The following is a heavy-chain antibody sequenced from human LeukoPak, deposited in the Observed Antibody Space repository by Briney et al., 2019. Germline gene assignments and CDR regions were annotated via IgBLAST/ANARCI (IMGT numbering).Heavy chain of an antibody. CDR3: AHSRLTQRWLQYPKHLFDY. Sequence: ESGPTLVKPTQTLTLTCTFSGFSLSTSGVGVGWIRQPPGKALEWLALIYWNDDKRYSPSLKSRLTITKDTSKNQVVLTMTNMDPVDTATYYCAHSRLTQRWLQYPKHLFDYWGQGTLVTVSS. D-gene: IGHD5-24*01. CDR1: GFSLSTSGVG. CDR2: IYWNDDK. V-gene: IGHV2-5*01. J-gene: IGHJ4*02.